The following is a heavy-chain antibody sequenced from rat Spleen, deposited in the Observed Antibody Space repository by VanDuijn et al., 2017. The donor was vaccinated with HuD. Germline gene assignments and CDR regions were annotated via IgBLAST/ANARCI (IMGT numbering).Heavy chain of an antibody. J-gene: IGHJ2*01. Sequence: EVQLVESGGGLVQPGRSMKLSCAASGFTFSNYDMAWVRQAPTKGLEWVASISYDGSSTYYRDSVKGRFTISRDNAKSTLYLQMDSLRSEDTATYYCTKRPAAYWGQGVMVTVSS. D-gene: IGHD1-2*01. CDR1: GFTFSNYD. CDR2: ISYDGSST. V-gene: IGHV5-20*01. CDR3: TKRPAAY.